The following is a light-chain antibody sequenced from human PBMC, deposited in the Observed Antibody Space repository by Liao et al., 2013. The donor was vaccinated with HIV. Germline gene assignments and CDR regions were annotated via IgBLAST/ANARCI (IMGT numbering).Light chain of an antibody. CDR3: LTWHSNSWV. CDR2: QNR. J-gene: IGLJ3*02. CDR1: KLGDKY. Sequence: SYELTQPPSVSVSPGQTASITCSGDKLGDKYACWYQQKPGQSPVVLIYQNRKRPSGIPERFSGSNSGNTATLTISGTQSLDEADYYCLTWHSNSWVFGGGTKLTVL. V-gene: IGLV3-1*01.